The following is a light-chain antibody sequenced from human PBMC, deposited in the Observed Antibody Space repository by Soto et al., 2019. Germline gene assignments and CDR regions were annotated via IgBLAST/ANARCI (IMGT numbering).Light chain of an antibody. CDR3: VSFTTSSSYV. CDR2: DIT. V-gene: IGLV2-14*01. J-gene: IGLJ1*01. CDR1: SSDVGAYIY. Sequence: QSVLTQPASVSGSPGQSITISCTGTSSDVGAYIYVSWYQQHPGKAPKLMLYDITNRPSGVSNRFSGSKSGNTASLTISGLQAEDEADYYCVSFTTSSSYVFGTGTKVTVL.